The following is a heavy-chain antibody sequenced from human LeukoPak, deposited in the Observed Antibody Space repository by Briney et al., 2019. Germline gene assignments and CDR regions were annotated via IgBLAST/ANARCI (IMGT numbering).Heavy chain of an antibody. D-gene: IGHD3-10*01. CDR2: IHHSGTT. CDR1: GFAFSSYQ. Sequence: GSLRLSCEASGFAFSSYQMNWVRQAPGKGLEWIGEIHHSGTTNYNPSLKSRVTISVDKSNNHFSLKLTSVTAADTAVYYCARAGSHLRFVPQYFDYWGQGTLVTVSS. V-gene: IGHV4-4*02. J-gene: IGHJ4*02. CDR3: ARAGSHLRFVPQYFDY.